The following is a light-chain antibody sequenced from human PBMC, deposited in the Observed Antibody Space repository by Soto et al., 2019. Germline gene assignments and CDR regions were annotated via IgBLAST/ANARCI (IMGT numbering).Light chain of an antibody. CDR2: EVS. CDR1: SNDVGYYNY. CDR3: AAWDDSLSAWV. J-gene: IGLJ3*02. V-gene: IGLV2-14*01. Sequence: QSALTQPASVSGSPGQSITISCTGTSNDVGYYNYVSWYQHHPGKAPKLMIYEVSNRPSGVSNRFSGSKSGTSASLAISGLRSEDEADYYCAAWDDSLSAWVFGGGTKLTVL.